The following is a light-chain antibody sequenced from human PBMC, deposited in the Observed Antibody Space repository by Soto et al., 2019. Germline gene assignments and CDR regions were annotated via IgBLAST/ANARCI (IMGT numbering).Light chain of an antibody. CDR3: QQYGSSPFT. V-gene: IGKV3-20*01. J-gene: IGKJ4*01. CDR1: QSVSSSY. CDR2: GAS. Sequence: IGLKKSPGTLSLSTGERATLSCRASQSVSSSYLAGYQQKPGQAPRLLIYGASSRATGIPARFSGSGSGTEFTLTISSLQSEDFAVYYCQQYGSSPFTFCGVSKVDIK.